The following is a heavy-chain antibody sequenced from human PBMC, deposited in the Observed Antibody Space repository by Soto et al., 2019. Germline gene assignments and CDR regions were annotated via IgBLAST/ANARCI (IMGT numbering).Heavy chain of an antibody. J-gene: IGHJ5*02. CDR3: ARHQRWHRGLFDP. CDR2: IIPIFGTA. Sequence: QVQLVQSGAEVKKPGSSVKVSCKASGGTFSSYAISWVRQAPGQGLEWMGGIIPIFGTANYPQKFQGRVTITAEESTSKAYTELSSLRSEDKAVYYCARHQRWHRGLFDPWGQGTLVTVSS. CDR1: GGTFSSYA. V-gene: IGHV1-69*01.